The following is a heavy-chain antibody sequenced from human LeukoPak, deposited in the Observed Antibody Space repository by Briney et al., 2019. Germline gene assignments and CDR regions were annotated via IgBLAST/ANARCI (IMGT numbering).Heavy chain of an antibody. J-gene: IGHJ4*02. CDR1: GFTFSSYG. CDR3: AKDPNHYYDSSGYWSYFDY. V-gene: IGHV3-30*18. CDR2: ISYDGSNK. D-gene: IGHD3-22*01. Sequence: GGSLRLSCAASGFTFSSYGMPWVRQAPGKGLEWVAVISYDGSNKYYADSVKGRFTISRDNSKNTLYLQMNSLRAEDTAVYYCAKDPNHYYDSSGYWSYFDYWGQGTLVTVSS.